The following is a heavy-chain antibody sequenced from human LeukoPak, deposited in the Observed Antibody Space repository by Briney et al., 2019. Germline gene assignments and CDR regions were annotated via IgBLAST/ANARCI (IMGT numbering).Heavy chain of an antibody. Sequence: PGGSLRLSCAASGFTFSSYAMHWVRQAPAKGLEWVAVISYDGSNKYYADSVKGRFTISRDNSKNTLYLQMNSLRAEDTAVYYCARGGYSSSRGPFDPWGQGTLVTVSS. J-gene: IGHJ5*02. CDR3: ARGGYSSSRGPFDP. CDR1: GFTFSSYA. V-gene: IGHV3-30-3*01. CDR2: ISYDGSNK. D-gene: IGHD6-13*01.